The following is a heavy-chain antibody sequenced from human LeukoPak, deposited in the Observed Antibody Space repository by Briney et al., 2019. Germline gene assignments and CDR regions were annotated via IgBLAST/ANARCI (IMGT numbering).Heavy chain of an antibody. D-gene: IGHD4-17*01. CDR2: IYHSGST. CDR3: ASFDGDYNAIPFDY. CDR1: GGSISSSNW. Sequence: SGTLSLTCAVSGGSISSSNWWSWVRQPPGKGLEWIGEIYHSGSTNYNPSLKSRVTISIDKSKNQFSLKLSSVAAADTAVYYCASFDGDYNAIPFDYWGQGTLVTVSS. J-gene: IGHJ4*02. V-gene: IGHV4-4*02.